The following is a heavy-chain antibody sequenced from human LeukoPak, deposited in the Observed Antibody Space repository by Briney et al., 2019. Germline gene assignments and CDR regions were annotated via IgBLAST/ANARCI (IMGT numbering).Heavy chain of an antibody. D-gene: IGHD3-22*01. CDR1: GYSSTSYW. V-gene: IGHV5-51*01. CDR2: IYPGDSDT. Sequence: GESLKISCKGSGYSSTSYWIGWVRQMPGKGLEWMGIIYPGDSDTRYSPSFQGQVTISADKSISTAYLQWSSLKASDTAMYYCARRYYYDSSGSSLFDYWGQGTLVTVSS. CDR3: ARRYYYDSSGSSLFDY. J-gene: IGHJ4*02.